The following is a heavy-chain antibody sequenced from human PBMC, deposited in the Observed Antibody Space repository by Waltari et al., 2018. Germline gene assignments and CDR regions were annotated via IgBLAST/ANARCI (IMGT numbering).Heavy chain of an antibody. V-gene: IGHV4-38-2*02. D-gene: IGHD3-16*01. CDR2: LYHSGST. CDR3: AREDFYDGEGYFDY. Sequence: QVQLQESGPGLVKPSETLSLTCAVSGYSISSGYYWGWIRQPPGKGPEWIGSLYHSGSTSSNPSLKSRLSMSVDTSKNQFFLELSSVTAADTAVYYCAREDFYDGEGYFDYWGQGTLVTVSS. J-gene: IGHJ4*02. CDR1: GYSISSGYY.